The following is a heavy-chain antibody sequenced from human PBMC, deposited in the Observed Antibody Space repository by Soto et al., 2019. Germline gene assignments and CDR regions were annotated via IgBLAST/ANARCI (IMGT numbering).Heavy chain of an antibody. D-gene: IGHD1-26*01. CDR1: GFDFTYYA. CDR2: MSSDGSKI. J-gene: IGHJ4*02. V-gene: IGHV3-30*18. CDR3: PKDEGVGGTLGRFDY. Sequence: QVQLVESGGGAVQPGESLRLSCVASGFDFTYYAMHWVRQAPGKGLESVAVMSSDGSKIHHTDSVKGRFTISRDNSKNPLHLQLHSLRKEDTAVYFCPKDEGVGGTLGRFDYWGQGTLVSVSS.